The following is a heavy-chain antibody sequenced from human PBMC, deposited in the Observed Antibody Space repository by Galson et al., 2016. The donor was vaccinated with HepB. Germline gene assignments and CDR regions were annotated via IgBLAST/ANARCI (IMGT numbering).Heavy chain of an antibody. CDR2: ISSRSKHM. V-gene: IGHV3-21*01. J-gene: IGHJ3*02. D-gene: IGHD2-15*01. CDR1: GFSFNTYT. CDR3: ARDQGTYCSGGNCYGSGALDI. Sequence: SLRLSCAASGFSFNTYTMNWVRQAPGKGLEWVSSISSRSKHMYYADSLKGRFTISRDNTKNSLFLLMNSLRDEDTAVYYCARDQGTYCSGGNCYGSGALDIWGQGTMVTVSS.